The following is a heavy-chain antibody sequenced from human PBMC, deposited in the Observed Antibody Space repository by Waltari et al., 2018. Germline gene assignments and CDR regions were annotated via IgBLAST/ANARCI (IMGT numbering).Heavy chain of an antibody. D-gene: IGHD3-16*01. CDR2: IYSGGST. Sequence: EVQLVEPGGGLIQPGGSRRLSCAASGFPVSSHYMTWVRQAPGKGLEWVSVIYSGGSTYYADSVKGRFTISRDNSKNTLYLQMNSLRAEDTAVYYCAISGGSYNYFDYWGQGTLVTVSS. J-gene: IGHJ4*02. CDR1: GFPVSSHY. V-gene: IGHV3-53*01. CDR3: AISGGSYNYFDY.